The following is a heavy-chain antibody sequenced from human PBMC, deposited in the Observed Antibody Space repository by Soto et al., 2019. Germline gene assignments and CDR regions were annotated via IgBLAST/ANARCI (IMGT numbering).Heavy chain of an antibody. CDR3: DRTLKIFGVGIDYFDY. CDR2: IYYSGST. V-gene: IGHV4-30-4*01. Sequence: QLQLQESGPGLVKPSQTLSLTCTVSGGSISSGDYYWGWIRQPPGKGLEWIGYIYYSGSTYYNPSLRSGVTISVDTSKNQFSLKLSSVTAADTGVYYCDRTLKIFGVGIDYFDYWGQGTLVTVSS. J-gene: IGHJ4*02. CDR1: GGSISSGDYY. D-gene: IGHD3-3*01.